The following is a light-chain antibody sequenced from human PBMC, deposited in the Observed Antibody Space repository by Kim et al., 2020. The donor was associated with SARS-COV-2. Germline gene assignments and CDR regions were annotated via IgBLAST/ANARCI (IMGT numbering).Light chain of an antibody. V-gene: IGKV3-15*01. J-gene: IGKJ4*01. CDR3: QQYNNWYPLT. Sequence: EIVMTQSPATLSVSPGERATLSCRASQSVSSNLAWYQQKPGQAPRLLIYGASTRATGIPARFSGSGSGTEFTLTISSLQSEDFAVYYCQQYNNWYPLTFGGGTKVDIK. CDR1: QSVSSN. CDR2: GAS.